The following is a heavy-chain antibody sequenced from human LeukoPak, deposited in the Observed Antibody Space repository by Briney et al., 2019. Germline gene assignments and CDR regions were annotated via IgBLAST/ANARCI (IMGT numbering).Heavy chain of an antibody. CDR2: IYTTGST. D-gene: IGHD3-10*01. CDR1: GGSIRSYY. V-gene: IGHV4-4*07. CDR3: SSRAEISFYGSGTYDGTLDY. J-gene: IGHJ4*02. Sequence: SETLSLTCTVSGGSIRSYYWSWIRQPAGKGLEWIGRIYTTGSTNYNPSLKSRVTMSVDTSNNQFSLKLTSVTAADTAVYYCSSRAEISFYGSGTYDGTLDYWGQGTLVTVSS.